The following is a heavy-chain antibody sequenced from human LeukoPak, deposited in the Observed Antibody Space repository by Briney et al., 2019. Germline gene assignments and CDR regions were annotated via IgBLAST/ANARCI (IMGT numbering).Heavy chain of an antibody. CDR1: GGSISSYY. CDR3: ARRDCTSTTCWFDP. D-gene: IGHD2-2*01. J-gene: IGHJ5*02. CDR2: IYTGGST. V-gene: IGHV4-4*09. Sequence: PSETLSLTCTVSGGSISSYYWSWTRQPPGKGLEWIGYIYTGGSTGYNPSLKSRVTMSVDTSKNQFSLKLGSVTAADTAVYYCARRDCTSTTCWFDPWGQGTLVTVSS.